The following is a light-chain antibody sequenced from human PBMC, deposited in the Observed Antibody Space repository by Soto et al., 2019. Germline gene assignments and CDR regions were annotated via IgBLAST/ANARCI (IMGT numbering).Light chain of an antibody. CDR3: QQYGSSPT. CDR1: QSVSSNY. Sequence: ETVLTQSPGTLSLSPGERATLSCRSSQSVSSNYLAWYQQKPGQAPRLLICDVSSRATGIPDRFSGSGSGTDFTLTISRLEPEDFAMYYCQQYGSSPTFGQGTKVEIK. V-gene: IGKV3-20*01. J-gene: IGKJ1*01. CDR2: DVS.